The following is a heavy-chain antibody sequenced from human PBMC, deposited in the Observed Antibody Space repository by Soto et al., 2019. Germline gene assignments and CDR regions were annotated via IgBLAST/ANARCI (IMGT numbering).Heavy chain of an antibody. D-gene: IGHD2-2*01. V-gene: IGHV6-1*01. CDR1: GDSVSRNSAA. J-gene: IGHJ2*01. CDR3: AIRYRWYFAL. CDR2: TYYRYKWSN. Sequence: HVQLQQSGPGLVKPSQTLSLTCAISGDSVSRNSAAWNWIRQSPSRGLEWLGRTYYRYKWSNDYAEAVKSSITLNPDTSKSQFALQLISVTPEDTAEYYCAIRYRWYFALWGRGTLLTVSS.